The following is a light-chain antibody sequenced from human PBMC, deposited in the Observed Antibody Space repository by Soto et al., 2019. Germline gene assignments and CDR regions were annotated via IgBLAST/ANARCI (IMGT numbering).Light chain of an antibody. CDR1: QSVSSSY. V-gene: IGKV3-20*01. J-gene: IGKJ5*01. CDR3: QQYGSSPRIT. Sequence: EIVLTPVPGHLSFSPGEKATLSCRASQSVSSSYLAWYQQKPGQAPKLLIYGASSRATGIPDRFSGSGSGTDFTLTISRLEPEDFAVYYCQQYGSSPRITFGQGTRLEIK. CDR2: GAS.